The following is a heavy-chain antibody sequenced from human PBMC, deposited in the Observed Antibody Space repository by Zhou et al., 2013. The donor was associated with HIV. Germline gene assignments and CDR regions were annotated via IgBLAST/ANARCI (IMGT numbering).Heavy chain of an antibody. CDR3: ARRLSINHYGSGNYYTDENNLFDP. V-gene: IGHV1-69*10. CDR1: GGTFTTYV. J-gene: IGHJ5*02. D-gene: IGHD3-10*01. Sequence: QVQLVQSGAEVKKPESSVKVSCKVSGGTFTTYVISWVRQAPGQGLEWMGQIIPINGQTNYAQTFQGRLTLTTDKSTNTAYMELSSLRSDDTAVYYCARRLSINHYGSGNYYTDENNLFDPWGQGTLVTVSS. CDR2: IIPINGQT.